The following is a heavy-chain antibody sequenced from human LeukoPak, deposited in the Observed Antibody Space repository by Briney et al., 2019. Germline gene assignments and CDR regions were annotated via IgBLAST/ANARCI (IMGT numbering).Heavy chain of an antibody. CDR3: ARDSPTTVVAPDY. CDR2: ISSSGTI. J-gene: IGHJ4*02. D-gene: IGHD4-23*01. Sequence: GPLRLSCAASGFTFSSYNMNWIRQAPGKGLEWVSYISSSGTIYYADSVKGRFTISRDNAKRSLYLQMNSLRDEDTAVYYCARDSPTTVVAPDYWGQGTLVTVSS. CDR1: GFTFSSYN. V-gene: IGHV3-48*02.